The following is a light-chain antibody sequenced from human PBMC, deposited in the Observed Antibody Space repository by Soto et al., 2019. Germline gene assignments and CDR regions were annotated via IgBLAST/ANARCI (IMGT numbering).Light chain of an antibody. CDR1: QSVGSTY. CDR2: GTS. Sequence: EIVLTQSPGTLSLSPGDRATLSCRASQSVGSTYFAWYQQKPGQAPRLLIYGTSNRATGIPDRFSGSGSGTDFTLTISRLEPEDFAVYHCQQYAGSPQTCGQGNKLEIK. CDR3: QQYAGSPQT. V-gene: IGKV3-20*01. J-gene: IGKJ2*01.